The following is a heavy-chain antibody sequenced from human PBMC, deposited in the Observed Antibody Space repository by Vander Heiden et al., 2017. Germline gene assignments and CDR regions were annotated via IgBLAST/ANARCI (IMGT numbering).Heavy chain of an antibody. CDR2: IKNDGSEK. V-gene: IGHV3-7*01. Sequence: EVQLVESGGGLVQPGGSLRLSCAASGFTLSSFWMSWVRQAPGKGLEWVANIKNDGSEKSYVDSVKGRFTISRDNAKNSLYLQMNRLRAEDTAVYYCVRDRRGFTVVTPFDSWGQGTLVTVSS. J-gene: IGHJ4*02. CDR1: GFTLSSFW. D-gene: IGHD2-21*02. CDR3: VRDRRGFTVVTPFDS.